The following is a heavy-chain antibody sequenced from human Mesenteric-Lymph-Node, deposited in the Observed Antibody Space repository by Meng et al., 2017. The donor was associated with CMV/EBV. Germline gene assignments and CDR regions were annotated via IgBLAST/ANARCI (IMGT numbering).Heavy chain of an antibody. CDR1: GFSFSNYG. Sequence: GESLKISCEASGFSFSNYGMHWVRQAPGKGLEWVSVIYSGGVTYYADSVKGRFTISRDHSKNTLYLQMNSLRAEDTAVYYCAKDPSHAYYYYGMDVWGQGTTVTVSS. CDR3: AKDPSHAYYYYGMDV. D-gene: IGHD2-2*01. V-gene: IGHV3-NL1*01. CDR2: IYSGGVT. J-gene: IGHJ6*02.